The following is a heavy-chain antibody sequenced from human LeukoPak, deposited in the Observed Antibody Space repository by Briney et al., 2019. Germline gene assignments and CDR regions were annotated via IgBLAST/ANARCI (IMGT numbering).Heavy chain of an antibody. Sequence: ASVKVSCKASGYTFTGYYIHWVRQAPGQGLEWMGWINPNSGGTNYAQKFQGRVTMTRDTSISTAYMELSRLRSDDTAVYYCAREGYYLYYYYGMDVWGQGTTVTVSS. D-gene: IGHD3-3*01. V-gene: IGHV1-2*02. J-gene: IGHJ6*02. CDR3: AREGYYLYYYYGMDV. CDR1: GYTFTGYY. CDR2: INPNSGGT.